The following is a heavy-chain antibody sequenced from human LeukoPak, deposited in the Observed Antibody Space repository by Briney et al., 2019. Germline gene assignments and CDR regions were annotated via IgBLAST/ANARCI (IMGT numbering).Heavy chain of an antibody. D-gene: IGHD2/OR15-2a*01. Sequence: SETLSLTCSVSGGSISSSSYYWGWIRQPPGKGLEWIGSIYYSGRTYYNPSLKSRVTISVDTSKSQFSLKLSSVTAADTAVYYCARHNKAFDIWGQGTMVTASS. CDR3: ARHNKAFDI. CDR2: IYYSGRT. V-gene: IGHV4-39*01. CDR1: GGSISSSSYY. J-gene: IGHJ3*02.